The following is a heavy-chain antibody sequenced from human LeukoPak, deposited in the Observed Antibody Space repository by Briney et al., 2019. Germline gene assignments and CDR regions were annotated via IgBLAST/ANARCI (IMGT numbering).Heavy chain of an antibody. J-gene: IGHJ4*02. CDR2: ISDRGSST. V-gene: IGHV3-23*01. CDR1: GFTFSSYA. CDR3: ARDSATYGRFDY. D-gene: IGHD3-10*01. Sequence: GGSLRLSCAASGFTFSSYAMSWVRQAPGKGLEWVSAISDRGSSTYYADSVKGRFTISRDNSKNTLYLQMISLRAEDTAVYFCARDSATYGRFDYWGQGTLVSVSS.